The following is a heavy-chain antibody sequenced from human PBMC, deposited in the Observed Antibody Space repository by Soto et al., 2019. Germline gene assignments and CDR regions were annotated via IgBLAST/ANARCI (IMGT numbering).Heavy chain of an antibody. J-gene: IGHJ4*02. D-gene: IGHD6-19*01. Sequence: LSLTCAVSGGSVTNDNWWSWVRQPPGKGLEWLGEIHYDGTTNYNPSLRSRVTISVDKSKNRFSLNLKSVTAADTAVYYCARVPRATGWYFFDYWGQGTLVTVSS. V-gene: IGHV4-4*02. CDR3: ARVPRATGWYFFDY. CDR2: IHYDGTT. CDR1: GGSVTNDNW.